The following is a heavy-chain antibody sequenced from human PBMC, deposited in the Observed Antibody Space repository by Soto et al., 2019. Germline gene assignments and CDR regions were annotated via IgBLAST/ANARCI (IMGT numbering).Heavy chain of an antibody. CDR2: IYSGGST. CDR1: GFAVSSNY. J-gene: IGHJ6*02. CDR3: ARDPPATRHGMDV. Sequence: GGSLRLSCAAFGFAVSSNYMSWVRQAPGKGLEWGSVIYSGGSTYYADSVRGRFTISRDNSKNTLYLQMKSLRAEDKAVYYCARDPPATRHGMDVWGQGTTVTVSS. V-gene: IGHV3-53*01.